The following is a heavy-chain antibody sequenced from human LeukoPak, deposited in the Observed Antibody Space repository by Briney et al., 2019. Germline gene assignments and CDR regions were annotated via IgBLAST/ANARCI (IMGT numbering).Heavy chain of an antibody. D-gene: IGHD6-13*01. J-gene: IGHJ4*02. CDR3: ARVSIAAAGTGSDY. CDR1: GGYISSSSYY. CDR2: IYYSGST. V-gene: IGHV4-39*07. Sequence: SETLSLTCTVSGGYISSSSYYWGWIRKPPGKGLEWIGSIYYSGSTYYNPSLKSRVTISVDTSKNQFSLKLSSVTAADTAVYYCARVSIAAAGTGSDYWGQGTLVTVSS.